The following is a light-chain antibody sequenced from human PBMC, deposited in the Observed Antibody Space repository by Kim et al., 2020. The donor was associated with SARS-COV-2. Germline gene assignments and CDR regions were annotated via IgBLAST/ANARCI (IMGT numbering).Light chain of an antibody. V-gene: IGLV2-23*02. Sequence: QSVLTQPASVSGSPGQSITISCTGTSSNIGNFNLVSWYQQHPGKAPKLMIYEVTQRPSGVSNRFSGSKSGTTASLTISGLQAEDEADYYCSSYGGTRVLFGGGTRVTVL. J-gene: IGLJ3*02. CDR1: SSNIGNFNL. CDR2: EVT. CDR3: SSYGGTRVL.